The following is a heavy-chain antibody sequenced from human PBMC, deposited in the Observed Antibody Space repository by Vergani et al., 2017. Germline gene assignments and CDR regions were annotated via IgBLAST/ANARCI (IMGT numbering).Heavy chain of an antibody. V-gene: IGHV3-33*01. CDR3: ARENPLYYYDSSGYYGY. CDR1: GFTFSSYG. Sequence: QVQLVESGGGVVQPGRSLRLSCAASGFTFSSYGMHWVRQAPGKGLEWVAVIWYDGSNKYYADSVKGRFTISRDNAKNSLYLQMNSLRAEDTAVYYCARENPLYYYDSSGYYGYWGQGTLVTVSS. J-gene: IGHJ4*02. D-gene: IGHD3-22*01. CDR2: IWYDGSNK.